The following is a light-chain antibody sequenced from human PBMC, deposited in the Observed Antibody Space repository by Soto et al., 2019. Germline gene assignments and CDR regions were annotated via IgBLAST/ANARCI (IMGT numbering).Light chain of an antibody. J-gene: IGLJ1*01. CDR3: TSYAGGNNV. CDR1: SSDVGGYNY. V-gene: IGLV2-8*01. CDR2: EVN. Sequence: QLVLTQPPSASGSPGQSVTISCTGTSSDVGGYNYVSWYQQHPGKVPKLMIYEVNKRPSGVPDRVSGSKSGNTASLTVSGLQAEDEADYYCTSYAGGNNVFGTGTKLTVL.